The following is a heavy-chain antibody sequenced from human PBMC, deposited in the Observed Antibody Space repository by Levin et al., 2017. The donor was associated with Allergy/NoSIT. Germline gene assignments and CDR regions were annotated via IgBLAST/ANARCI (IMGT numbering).Heavy chain of an antibody. CDR3: AKGGTRIFVLQAAV. CDR1: GFTFNTYA. Sequence: GGSLRLSCAASGFTFNTYAMHWVRQAPGKGLAWVAVISNDGSNEYYADSVKGRFTISRDNSKNTLYLQMNSLRAEDTAVYYCAKGGTRIFVLQAAVWGQGALVTVSS. J-gene: IGHJ4*02. V-gene: IGHV3-30*18. D-gene: IGHD2-2*01. CDR2: ISNDGSNE.